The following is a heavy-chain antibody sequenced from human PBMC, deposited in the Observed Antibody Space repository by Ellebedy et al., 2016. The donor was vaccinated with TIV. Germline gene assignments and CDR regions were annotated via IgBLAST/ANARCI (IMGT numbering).Heavy chain of an antibody. D-gene: IGHD6-13*01. J-gene: IGHJ5*02. Sequence: SGPTLVKPTQTLTLTCTFSGFSLSTSGVGVGWIRQPPGEALEWLALIYWNDDKRYSPSLKSRLTITKDTSKNQVVLTMTNMDPVDTATYYCAHRGLDSSSWYGNWFDPWGQGTLVTVSS. CDR2: IYWNDDK. CDR3: AHRGLDSSSWYGNWFDP. CDR1: GFSLSTSGVG. V-gene: IGHV2-5*01.